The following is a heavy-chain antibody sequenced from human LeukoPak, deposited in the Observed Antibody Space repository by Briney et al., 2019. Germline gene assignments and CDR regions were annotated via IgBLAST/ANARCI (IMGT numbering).Heavy chain of an antibody. Sequence: GGSLRLSCAASGFTFSNYAMSWVRQAPGKGLEWVSTISGSGGSTYYADSVKGRFTISRDNSKNTLYLQMNSLRAEDTAVYYCAKGYSGSYFDCWGQGTLVTVSS. CDR2: ISGSGGST. D-gene: IGHD1-26*01. CDR3: AKGYSGSYFDC. V-gene: IGHV3-23*01. CDR1: GFTFSNYA. J-gene: IGHJ4*02.